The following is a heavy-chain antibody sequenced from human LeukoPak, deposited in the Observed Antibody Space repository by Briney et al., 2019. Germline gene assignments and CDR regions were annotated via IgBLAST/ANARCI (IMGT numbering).Heavy chain of an antibody. CDR1: GVSVSSYSYY. Sequence: SETLYLTCNESGVSVSSYSYYWSCIRQPPGKGLKWIGNIYYSRSTNSNHSLKSRVTLSVDQSKTQFSLKLSSVPAAATAVYYCASMPGSGSYYDPQNWFDPWAKRTLVTVSS. D-gene: IGHD3-10*01. J-gene: IGHJ5*02. CDR3: ASMPGSGSYYDPQNWFDP. V-gene: IGHV4-61*01. CDR2: IYYSRST.